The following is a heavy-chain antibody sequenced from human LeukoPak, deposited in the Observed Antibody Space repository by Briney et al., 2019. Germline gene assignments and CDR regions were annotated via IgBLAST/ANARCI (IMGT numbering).Heavy chain of an antibody. D-gene: IGHD3-22*01. Sequence: GGSLRLSCAASGFTFDDYGMSWVRQVPGKGLEWVSDINWNGGSTRYADSVKGRFTISRDNAKNSLYLQMNSLRAEDTALYYCAREGHYDSSRFDPWGQGTLVTVSS. CDR3: AREGHYDSSRFDP. V-gene: IGHV3-20*04. J-gene: IGHJ5*02. CDR2: INWNGGST. CDR1: GFTFDDYG.